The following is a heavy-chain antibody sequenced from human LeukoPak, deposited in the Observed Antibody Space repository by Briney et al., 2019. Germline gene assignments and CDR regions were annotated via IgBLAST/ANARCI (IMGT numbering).Heavy chain of an antibody. CDR1: GGSISSYY. J-gene: IGHJ3*02. CDR2: IYYSGST. Sequence: SETLSLTCTVSGGSISSYYWSSIRQPPGKGLEWIGYIYYSGSTTYNPSLKSRVTISVDTSKNQFSLKLSSVTAADTAGYYCAGGGFGELLPSHHDAFDIWGQGTMVTVSS. CDR3: AGGGFGELLPSHHDAFDI. V-gene: IGHV4-59*01. D-gene: IGHD3-10*01.